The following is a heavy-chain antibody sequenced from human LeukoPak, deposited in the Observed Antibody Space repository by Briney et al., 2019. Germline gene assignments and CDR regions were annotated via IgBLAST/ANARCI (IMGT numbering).Heavy chain of an antibody. CDR1: GGSISSGSYF. J-gene: IGHJ4*02. CDR3: ARGSGVESLFDY. CDR2: MYYSGSP. V-gene: IGHV4-31*03. D-gene: IGHD3-10*01. Sequence: SETLSLTCTVSGGSISSGSYFWSWIRQHPGRRLEWIGYMYYSGSPYYNPSLKSRLNMSVDTSKNQFSLTLTSVTAADTAVYYCARGSGVESLFDYWGQGTLVTVSS.